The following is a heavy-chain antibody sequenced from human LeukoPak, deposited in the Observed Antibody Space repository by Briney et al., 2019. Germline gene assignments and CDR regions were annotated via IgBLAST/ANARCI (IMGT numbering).Heavy chain of an antibody. CDR1: GFTFSSYG. CDR2: IRYDGSNK. Sequence: GGSLRLSCAASGFTFSSYGMHWVRQAPGKGLEWVAFIRYDGSNKYYADSVKGRFTISRDNSKNSLYLQMNSLRAEDTAVYYCARSPFDILTGYYTDYWGQGTLVTVSS. V-gene: IGHV3-30*02. J-gene: IGHJ4*02. D-gene: IGHD3-9*01. CDR3: ARSPFDILTGYYTDY.